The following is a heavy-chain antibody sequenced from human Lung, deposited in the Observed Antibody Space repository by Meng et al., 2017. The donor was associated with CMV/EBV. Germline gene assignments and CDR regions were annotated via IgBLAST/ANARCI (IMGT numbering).Heavy chain of an antibody. CDR3: TTDMH. J-gene: IGHJ4*02. CDR1: GFPFTNAW. V-gene: IGHV3-15*01. CDR2: IKSKTDGGTT. Sequence: GSLRLSCAASGFPFTNAWMSWVRQAPGKGLEWVARIKSKTDGGTTDYAAPVKGRFAISRDDSKNTLYLQMNSLKTEDTALYYCTTDMHWGQGTLVTVSS.